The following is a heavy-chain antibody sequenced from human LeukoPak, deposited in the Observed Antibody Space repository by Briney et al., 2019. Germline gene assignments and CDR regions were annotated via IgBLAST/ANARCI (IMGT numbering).Heavy chain of an antibody. CDR2: IYSGGST. CDR1: GFIVSSRY. V-gene: IGHV3-53*01. J-gene: IGHJ4*02. CDR3: ARAGPIDY. Sequence: GGSLRLSCAASGFIVSSRYMSWVRQAPGKGLEWVSVIYSGGSTYYAASVEGRFTISRDNSKNTVYLQMNSLRVEDTAVYYCARAGPIDYWGQGTLVTVSS.